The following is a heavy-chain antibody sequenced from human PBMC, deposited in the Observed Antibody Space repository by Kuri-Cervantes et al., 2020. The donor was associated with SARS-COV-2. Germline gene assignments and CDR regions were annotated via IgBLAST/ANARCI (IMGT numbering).Heavy chain of an antibody. CDR2: IIRIFDIE. J-gene: IGHJ6*02. Sequence: SVKVSCKASRGTLSSYVVSWVRQAPGQGLEWMGGIIRIFDIEKKAQKFQDRVTITTDKSTSTVYMDLSSLRAEDTAVYYCARDLLDDLVVKSARRNYYYAMDVWGQGTTVTVSS. CDR3: ARDLLDDLVVKSARRNYYYAMDV. CDR1: RGTLSSYV. V-gene: IGHV1-69*10. D-gene: IGHD2-2*01.